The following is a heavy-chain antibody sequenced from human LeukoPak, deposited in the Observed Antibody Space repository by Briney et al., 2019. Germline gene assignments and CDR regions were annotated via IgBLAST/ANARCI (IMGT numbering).Heavy chain of an antibody. CDR3: ARLEQWRAGHIDY. J-gene: IGHJ4*02. Sequence: GESLQISCRGSGYSFTSYWIGWVRQMPGKGLEWMGIIYPGDSDTRYRPSFQGQVTISADKSITTAYLQWSSLKASDTAMYYCARLEQWRAGHIDYWGQGTLVTVSS. D-gene: IGHD6-19*01. V-gene: IGHV5-51*01. CDR2: IYPGDSDT. CDR1: GYSFTSYW.